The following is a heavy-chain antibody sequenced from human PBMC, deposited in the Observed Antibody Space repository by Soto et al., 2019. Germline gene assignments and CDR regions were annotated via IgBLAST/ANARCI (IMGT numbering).Heavy chain of an antibody. CDR1: GGSISSYY. V-gene: IGHV4-59*01. CDR2: IYYSGST. CDR3: ASDAGTMVRGVHYYYGMDV. Sequence: QVQLQESGPGLVKPSETLSLTCTVSGGSISSYYWSWIRQPPGKGLEWIGYIYYSGSTNYNPSLKSRVTISVDTSKNQFSLKLSSVTAADTAVYYCASDAGTMVRGVHYYYGMDVWGQGTTVTVSS. J-gene: IGHJ6*02. D-gene: IGHD3-10*01.